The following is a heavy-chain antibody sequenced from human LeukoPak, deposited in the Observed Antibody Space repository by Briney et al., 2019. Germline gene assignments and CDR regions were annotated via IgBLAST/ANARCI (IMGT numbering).Heavy chain of an antibody. D-gene: IGHD6-6*01. V-gene: IGHV1-2*02. J-gene: IGHJ3*02. CDR3: ARDRNSGSSLDI. Sequence: ASVKVSCKASGYTFSSYGISWVRQAPGQGFEWMGWIYPYSGDTNYAQNFQGRVTMTRDTSISTAYMELSSLKSDDTAVYYCARDRNSGSSLDIWGQGTMLTVSS. CDR1: GYTFSSYG. CDR2: IYPYSGDT.